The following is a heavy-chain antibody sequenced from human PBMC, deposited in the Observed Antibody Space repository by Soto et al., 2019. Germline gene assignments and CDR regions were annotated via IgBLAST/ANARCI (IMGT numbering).Heavy chain of an antibody. D-gene: IGHD2-2*01. V-gene: IGHV4-4*07. J-gene: IGHJ6*02. CDR3: SRVGCSNSNCQTRGMDV. CDR1: GGPISNYY. CDR2: TYSDGAT. Sequence: QVQLQESGPGLVRPSETLYLICNVSGGPISNYYWSWVRQPAGKGLEWVGRTYSDGATNYSPSLKSRVFMSLDMSGNQFSLQLNSVTAADTAVYYCSRVGCSNSNCQTRGMDVWGQGTTVTVSS.